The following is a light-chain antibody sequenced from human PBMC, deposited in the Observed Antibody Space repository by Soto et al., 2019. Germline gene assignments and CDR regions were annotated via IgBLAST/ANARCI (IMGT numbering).Light chain of an antibody. Sequence: DIPMTQSPSSLSASVGDRVTITCRASQSISTYLNWYQQKLGKAPKLLIYAASSLQSGVPSRFSVRGSGTDFTLTISSLQPEDFATYYCQQSYSTPHTFGQGTKLEIK. CDR2: AAS. V-gene: IGKV1-39*01. CDR3: QQSYSTPHT. J-gene: IGKJ2*01. CDR1: QSISTY.